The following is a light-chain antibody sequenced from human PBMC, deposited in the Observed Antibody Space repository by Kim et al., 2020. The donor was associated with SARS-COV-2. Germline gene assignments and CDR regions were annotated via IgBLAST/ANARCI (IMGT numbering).Light chain of an antibody. J-gene: IGLJ2*01. V-gene: IGLV3-1*01. CDR2: QDD. Sequence: VSQGQTASISCSGDTLGDKYTFWYQQKPGQSPRLIMYQDDKRPSVIPERFSGSNSGNTATLTISGSQPVDEADYFCQAWDSSTSVVFGGGTQLTVL. CDR1: TLGDKY. CDR3: QAWDSSTSVV.